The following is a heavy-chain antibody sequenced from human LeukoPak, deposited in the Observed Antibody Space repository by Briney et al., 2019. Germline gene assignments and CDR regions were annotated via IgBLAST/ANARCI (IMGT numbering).Heavy chain of an antibody. CDR3: ARPYYYDSSGYYY. V-gene: IGHV4-39*01. J-gene: IGHJ4*02. CDR1: GGSISSSSYY. Sequence: SETLSLTCTVSGGSISSSSYYWGWIRQPPGKGLEWIGSIYYSGSTYYNPSLKSRVTISVDTSKNQFSLKLSSVTAADTAVYYCARPYYYDSSGYYYWGQGTLVTVSS. CDR2: IYYSGST. D-gene: IGHD3-22*01.